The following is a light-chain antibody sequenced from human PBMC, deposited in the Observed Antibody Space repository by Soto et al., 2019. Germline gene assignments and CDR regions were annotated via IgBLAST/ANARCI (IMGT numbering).Light chain of an antibody. CDR1: QSISSW. Sequence: DIQMTRSPSTLSASVGDRVTITCRASQSISSWLAWYQQKPGKAPKLLIYKASSLESGVPSRFSGSGSGTEFTLTISSLQPDDFATYYCQQSNSYSWTFGQGTKVDIK. V-gene: IGKV1-5*03. J-gene: IGKJ1*01. CDR3: QQSNSYSWT. CDR2: KAS.